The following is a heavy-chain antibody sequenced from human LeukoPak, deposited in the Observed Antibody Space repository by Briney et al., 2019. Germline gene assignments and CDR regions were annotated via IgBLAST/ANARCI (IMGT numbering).Heavy chain of an antibody. V-gene: IGHV3-23*01. D-gene: IGHD5-24*01. Sequence: GGSLRLSCEASGFTFSSSAMSWVRQAPGKGLEWVAAISNNGGYTYYADSVQGRFTISRDNSKSTLCLQMNSLRAEDTAVYYCARDPHGYNSYFDYWGQGTLVTVSS. CDR2: ISNNGGYT. CDR3: ARDPHGYNSYFDY. CDR1: GFTFSSSA. J-gene: IGHJ4*02.